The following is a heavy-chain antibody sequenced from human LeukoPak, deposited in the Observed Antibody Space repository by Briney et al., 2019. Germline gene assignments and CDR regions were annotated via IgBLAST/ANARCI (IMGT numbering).Heavy chain of an antibody. V-gene: IGHV3-23*01. CDR1: GLSFSSFA. CDR3: ARASWVSTADAVR. CDR2: MKGTGET. Sequence: PGGSLTLSCAASGLSFSSFAMSWVRQAPARGLEWLSSMKGTGETIYADSVRSRCTLFRDGSRNTVYLQLNNLRVEDTAVYYCARASWVSTADAVRWGQGTVVTVSS. D-gene: IGHD3-16*01. J-gene: IGHJ4*02.